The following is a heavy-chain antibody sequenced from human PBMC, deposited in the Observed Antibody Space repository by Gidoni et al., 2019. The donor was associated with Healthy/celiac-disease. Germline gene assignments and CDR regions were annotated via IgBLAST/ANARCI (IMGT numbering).Heavy chain of an antibody. CDR2: ISYDGSNK. Sequence: QVPLVESGGGVVQPGRSLRLPCAASGFTFSSYGMYWVRQAPGKGLEWVAGISYDGSNKYYADSVKGRFTISRDNSKNTLYLQMNSLRAKDTAVYYCAKDLRAAGGGFDYWGQGTLGTVSS. CDR3: AKDLRAAGGGFDY. V-gene: IGHV3-30*18. D-gene: IGHD6-13*01. J-gene: IGHJ4*02. CDR1: GFTFSSYG.